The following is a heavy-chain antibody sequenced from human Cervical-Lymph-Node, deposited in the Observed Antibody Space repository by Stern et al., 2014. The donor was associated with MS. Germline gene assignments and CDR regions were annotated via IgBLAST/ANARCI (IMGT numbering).Heavy chain of an antibody. CDR2: MDPGDSDP. CDR1: GYSFTNYW. CDR3: ARARRGYDSSGNVYWYFDL. V-gene: IGHV5-51*04. Sequence: EVQLVQSGAEMKKPGDSLKISCKDSGYSFTNYWIGWVRQMPGKGLEWMGVMDPGDSDPRYGPPFQGLVTISPAHPIPTAYLQWSHLKASDTAMYYCARARRGYDSSGNVYWYFDLWGRGTLVTVSS. J-gene: IGHJ2*01. D-gene: IGHD3-22*01.